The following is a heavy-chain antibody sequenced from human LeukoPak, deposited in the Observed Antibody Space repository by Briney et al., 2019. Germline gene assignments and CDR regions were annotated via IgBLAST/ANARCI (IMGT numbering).Heavy chain of an antibody. D-gene: IGHD3-22*01. Sequence: GGSLRLSCAASGFTVSNNYMRWIRQAPGKGLEWVSSIYSRGSTSYVDSVKGRFTISRDNSKNTLFLQMNSLRVEDTAVYYCARDYYGPWGQGTLVTVSS. J-gene: IGHJ5*02. V-gene: IGHV3-66*03. CDR1: GFTVSNNY. CDR3: ARDYYGP. CDR2: IYSRGST.